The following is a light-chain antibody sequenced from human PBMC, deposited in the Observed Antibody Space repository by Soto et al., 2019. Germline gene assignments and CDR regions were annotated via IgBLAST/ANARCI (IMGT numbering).Light chain of an antibody. CDR2: EVR. Sequence: QSVLTQPASVSGSPGQSITISCTGTSNDVGGYNYVSWYQQHPGKAPKLIIYEVRDRPSGVSSRFSGSKSGNTASLTISGLQAEDEAVYYCSSYTTSSTLGLFGGGTKVTVL. CDR1: SNDVGGYNY. V-gene: IGLV2-14*01. J-gene: IGLJ2*01. CDR3: SSYTTSSTLGL.